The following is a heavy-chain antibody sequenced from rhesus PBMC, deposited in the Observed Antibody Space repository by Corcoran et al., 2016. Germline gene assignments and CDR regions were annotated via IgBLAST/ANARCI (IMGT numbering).Heavy chain of an antibody. Sequence: VQLQESGPGLVKPSETLSLPCAFSGGSISDSNYWYWIPQPPGQGLEWIGNIFGSSGSTYYNPSLKSRVTISKDTSKNQFSLKLTSVTAADTAVYYCAREVGGNADFDYWGQGVLVTVSS. J-gene: IGHJ4*01. CDR3: AREVGGNADFDY. V-gene: IGHV4S9*01. CDR2: IFGSSGST. D-gene: IGHD1-44*01. CDR1: GGSISDSNY.